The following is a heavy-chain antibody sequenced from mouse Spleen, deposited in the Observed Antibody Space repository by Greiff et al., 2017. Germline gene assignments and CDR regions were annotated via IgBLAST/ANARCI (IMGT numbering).Heavy chain of an antibody. D-gene: IGHD1-3*01. J-gene: IGHJ4*01. V-gene: IGHV5-17*02. CDR1: GFTFSSFG. Sequence: EVQLVESGGGLVQPGGSRKLSCAASGFTFSSFGMHWVRQAPEKGLEWVAYISSGSSTIYYADTVKGRFTISRDNPKNTLFLQMTSLRSEDTAMYYCARSGGKGRYAMDYWGQGTSVTVSS. CDR3: ARSGGKGRYAMDY. CDR2: ISSGSSTI.